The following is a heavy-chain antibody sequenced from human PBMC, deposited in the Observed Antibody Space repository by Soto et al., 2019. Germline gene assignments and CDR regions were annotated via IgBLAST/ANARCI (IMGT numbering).Heavy chain of an antibody. D-gene: IGHD3-10*01. CDR1: GFTFSSYG. V-gene: IGHV3-33*01. J-gene: IGHJ6*03. CDR2: IWYDGSNK. Sequence: GGSLRLSCAASGFTFSSYGMHWVRQAPGKGLEWVAVIWYDGSNKYYADSVKGRFTISRDNSKNTLYLQMNRLRAEDTAVYYCARDPTSLLLWFGECDYYMDVWGKGTTVTVSS. CDR3: ARDPTSLLLWFGECDYYMDV.